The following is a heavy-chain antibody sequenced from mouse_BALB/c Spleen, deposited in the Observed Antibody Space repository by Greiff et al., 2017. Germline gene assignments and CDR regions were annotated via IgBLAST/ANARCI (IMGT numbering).Heavy chain of an antibody. V-gene: IGHV1-80*01. CDR2: IYPGDGDT. D-gene: IGHD2-5*01. CDR1: GYAFSSYW. CDR3: ARRSNPAWFAY. J-gene: IGHJ3*01. Sequence: VMLVESGAELVRPGSSVKISCKASGYAFSSYWMNWVKQRPGQGLEWIGQIYPGDGDTNYNGKFKGKATLTADKSSSTAYMQLSSLTSEDSAVYFCARRSNPAWFAYWGQGTLVTVAA.